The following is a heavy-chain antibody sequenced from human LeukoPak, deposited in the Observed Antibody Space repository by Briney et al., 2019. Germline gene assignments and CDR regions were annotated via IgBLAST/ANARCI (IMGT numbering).Heavy chain of an antibody. CDR3: ARVDTSTWDSFDS. Sequence: ASVKVSCEASAYTFTGYFLHWVRQAPGQGLEWMGWINPNSGGTNYAQKFQGRVTMTRDTSFSTAYMELSSLRSDDTAVYYCARVDTSTWDSFDSWGQGTLITVSS. CDR2: INPNSGGT. D-gene: IGHD6-13*01. J-gene: IGHJ4*02. V-gene: IGHV1-2*02. CDR1: AYTFTGYF.